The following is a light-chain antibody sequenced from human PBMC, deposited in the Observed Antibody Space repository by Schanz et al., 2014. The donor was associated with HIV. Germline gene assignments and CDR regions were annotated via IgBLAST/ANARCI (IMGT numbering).Light chain of an antibody. V-gene: IGLV1-44*01. CDR2: SNS. CDR1: SSNIRNNT. Sequence: QSVLTQPPSASGTPGQRVTISCSGSSSNIRNNTVNWYQQFPGTAPKLLIYSNSRRPSGVPDRFTGSKSGNTASLTVSGLQGDDEADYFCSSYAGSNNVLFGEGTKLTVL. CDR3: SSYAGSNNVL. J-gene: IGLJ3*02.